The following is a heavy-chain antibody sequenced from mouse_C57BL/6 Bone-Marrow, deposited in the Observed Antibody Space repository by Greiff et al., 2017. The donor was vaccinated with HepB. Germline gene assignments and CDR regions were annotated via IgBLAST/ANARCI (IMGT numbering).Heavy chain of an antibody. CDR2: IYPGSGST. Sequence: QVQLQQPGAELVKPGASVKMSCKASGYTFTSYWITWVKQRPGQGLEWIGDIYPGSGSTNYNEKFKSKATLTVDTSSSTAYMQLSSLTSEDSAVYYCARSIDLGLTGTEYYFDYWGQGTTLTVSS. CDR1: GYTFTSYW. CDR3: ARSIDLGLTGTEYYFDY. J-gene: IGHJ2*01. D-gene: IGHD4-1*01. V-gene: IGHV1-55*01.